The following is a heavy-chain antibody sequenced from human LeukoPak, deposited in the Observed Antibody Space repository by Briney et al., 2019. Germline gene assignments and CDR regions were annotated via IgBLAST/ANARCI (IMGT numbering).Heavy chain of an antibody. V-gene: IGHV1-8*01. CDR3: ARGSSPYYYYYYMDV. D-gene: IGHD6-13*01. Sequence: ASVKVSCKASGYTFTSYDINWVRQATGQGLEWMGWMNPNSGNTGYAQKFQGRVTMTRNTSISTAYMELSSLRSEDTAVYYCARGSSPYYYYYYMDVWGKGTTVTVSS. J-gene: IGHJ6*03. CDR2: MNPNSGNT. CDR1: GYTFTSYD.